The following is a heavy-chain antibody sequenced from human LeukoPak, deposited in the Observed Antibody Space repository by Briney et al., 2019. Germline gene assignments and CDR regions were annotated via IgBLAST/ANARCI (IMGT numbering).Heavy chain of an antibody. V-gene: IGHV1-69*13. CDR1: GGTFSSYA. J-gene: IGHJ6*02. D-gene: IGHD3-3*01. Sequence: GASVNVSCKASGGTFSSYAISWVRQAPGQGLEWMGGIIPIFGTANYAQKFQGRVTITADESTSTAYMELSSLRSEDTAVYYCARAPSGPADYYGMDVWGQGTAVTVSS. CDR2: IIPIFGTA. CDR3: ARAPSGPADYYGMDV.